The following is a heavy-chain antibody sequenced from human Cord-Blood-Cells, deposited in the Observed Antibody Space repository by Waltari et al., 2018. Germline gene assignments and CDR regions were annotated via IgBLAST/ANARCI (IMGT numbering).Heavy chain of an antibody. CDR2: IIPILGIA. CDR1: GGPFSSYA. J-gene: IGHJ4*02. CDR3: ARGSGYDRGYPSFDY. V-gene: IGHV1-69*10. Sequence: QVQLVQSGAAVKKPGSSVKVSCKASGGPFSSYAISWVRQAPGQGLEWMGGIIPILGIANYAQKFQGRVTITADKSTSTAYMELSSLRSEDTAVYYCARGSGYDRGYPSFDYWGQGTLVTVSS. D-gene: IGHD5-12*01.